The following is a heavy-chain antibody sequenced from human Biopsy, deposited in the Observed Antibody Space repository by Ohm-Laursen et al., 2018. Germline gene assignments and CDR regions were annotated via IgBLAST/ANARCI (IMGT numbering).Heavy chain of an antibody. D-gene: IGHD6-19*01. CDR1: GDSLSSGPDN. Sequence: SETLSLTWTVSGDSLSSGPDNWSWIRQPPGQGLEYIGFIYSGGNTNYNPSLKNRVTMSVDTSKNQFYLKLYSVTAADTAVYYCARGRRTSGWPYFDNWGQGALVIVSP. J-gene: IGHJ4*02. CDR3: ARGRRTSGWPYFDN. V-gene: IGHV4-61*01. CDR2: IYSGGNT.